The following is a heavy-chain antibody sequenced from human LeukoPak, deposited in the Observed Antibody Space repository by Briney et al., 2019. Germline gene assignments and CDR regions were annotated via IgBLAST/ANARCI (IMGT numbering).Heavy chain of an antibody. V-gene: IGHV3-74*01. Sequence: GGSLRLSCAASGFIFNTHWMHWVRQAPGKGLEWVSRINRDGRSTTYADSVKGRFTISRDNAKNTLYLQMNSLRAEDTAVYYCARDVRGVGGDYYYMDVWGKGTTVTVSS. CDR3: ARDVRGVGGDYYYMDV. CDR1: GFIFNTHW. D-gene: IGHD3-10*01. J-gene: IGHJ6*03. CDR2: INRDGRST.